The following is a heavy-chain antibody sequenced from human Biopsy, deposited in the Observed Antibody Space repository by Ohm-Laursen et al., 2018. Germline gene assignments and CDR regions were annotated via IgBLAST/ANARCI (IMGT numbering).Heavy chain of an antibody. CDR3: AKDGGQWLGGAFDI. CDR2: IAYDGSNK. J-gene: IGHJ3*02. CDR1: GFGMYA. D-gene: IGHD6-19*01. Sequence: SLRLSCTAPGFGMYAMHWVRQPPGKGLARLAVIAYDGSNKYYAESVKGRFTISRDRSRDTVHLQMNSLRYEDTALYYCAKDGGQWLGGAFDIWGHGTMVSVSS. V-gene: IGHV3-30*18.